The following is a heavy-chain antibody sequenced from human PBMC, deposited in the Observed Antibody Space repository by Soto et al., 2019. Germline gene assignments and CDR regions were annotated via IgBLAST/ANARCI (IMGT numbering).Heavy chain of an antibody. CDR3: ASMIGDPVLSFDS. CDR2: MFYSGST. J-gene: IGHJ5*01. V-gene: IGHV4-59*01. D-gene: IGHD3-10*02. Sequence: QVQLQESGPGLVKPSETLSLTCTVSGGSISSYYWSWIRQPPGKGLEWIGFMFYSGSTSYNPSLKGRVTISIDTSEYKFSLKLNSVTAADTAVYYCASMIGDPVLSFDSWGQGTLVAVSS. CDR1: GGSISSYY.